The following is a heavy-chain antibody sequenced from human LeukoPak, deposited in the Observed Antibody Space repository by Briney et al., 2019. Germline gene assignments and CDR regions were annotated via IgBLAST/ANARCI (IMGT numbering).Heavy chain of an antibody. D-gene: IGHD4-17*01. J-gene: IGHJ4*02. V-gene: IGHV1-46*01. CDR1: GYTFTSYN. Sequence: ASVKVSCKASGYTFTSYNIHWVRQAPGQGLKWMGMINPGGSSTTYAQKFQDRVTMTRDTSTSTVYMELSSLRSEDTAVYYCARGGYGDYVAEGDYWGQGTLVTVSS. CDR3: ARGGYGDYVAEGDY. CDR2: INPGGSST.